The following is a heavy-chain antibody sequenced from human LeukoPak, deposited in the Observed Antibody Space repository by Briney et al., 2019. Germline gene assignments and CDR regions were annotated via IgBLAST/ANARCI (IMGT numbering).Heavy chain of an antibody. D-gene: IGHD6-13*01. Sequence: SETLSLTCAVYGGSFSGYYWSWIRQPPGKGLEWIGEINHSGSTNYNPSLKSRVTISVDTSKNQFSLKLSSVTAADTAVYYCARQKPRGSGSWYVSWFDPWGQGTLVTVSS. V-gene: IGHV4-34*01. CDR2: INHSGST. CDR3: ARQKPRGSGSWYVSWFDP. J-gene: IGHJ5*02. CDR1: GGSFSGYY.